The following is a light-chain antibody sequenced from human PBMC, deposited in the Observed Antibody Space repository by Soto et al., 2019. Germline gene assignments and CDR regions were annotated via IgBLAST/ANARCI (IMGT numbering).Light chain of an antibody. J-gene: IGKJ4*01. V-gene: IGKV1-13*02. Sequence: AIQLTQSPSSLSASVGDRVTITCRASQDINSALAWYQQKPGKGPKLLIFDVSTLETGDPSRFSGSGSGADLTLTISSLQPEDFATYYCQQFRSSLTFGGGTKVEIK. CDR1: QDINSA. CDR3: QQFRSSLT. CDR2: DVS.